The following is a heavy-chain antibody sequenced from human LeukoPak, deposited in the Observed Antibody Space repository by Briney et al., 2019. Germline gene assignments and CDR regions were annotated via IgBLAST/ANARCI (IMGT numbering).Heavy chain of an antibody. J-gene: IGHJ5*02. Sequence: GGSLRLSCAASGFTFSSYWMSWVRQAPGKGLEWVANIRQDGSEKYYVDSVKGRFTISRDNAKNSLYLQMNSLRAEDTAVYYCARGSSGWYPNWFDPWGQGTLVTVSS. D-gene: IGHD6-19*01. CDR1: GFTFSSYW. CDR3: ARGSSGWYPNWFDP. CDR2: IRQDGSEK. V-gene: IGHV3-7*04.